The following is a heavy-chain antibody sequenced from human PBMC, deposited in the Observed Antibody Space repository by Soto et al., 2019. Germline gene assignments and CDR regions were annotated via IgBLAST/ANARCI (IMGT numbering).Heavy chain of an antibody. J-gene: IGHJ3*02. Sequence: EVQLVESGGGLVQPGGSLRLSCAASGFTFSSYSMNWVRQAPGKGLEWVSYISSSSSTIYYADSVKGRFTISRDNPKNSLYLQMNSLSAEDTAVYYCARDRYCSAGSCSIGNDAFDIWGQGTMVTVSS. CDR3: ARDRYCSAGSCSIGNDAFDI. CDR1: GFTFSSYS. CDR2: ISSSSSTI. V-gene: IGHV3-48*01. D-gene: IGHD2-15*01.